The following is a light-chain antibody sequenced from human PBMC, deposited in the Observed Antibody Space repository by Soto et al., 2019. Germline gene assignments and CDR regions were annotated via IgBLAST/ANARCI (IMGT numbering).Light chain of an antibody. CDR3: AAWDDSLIAFGV. CDR1: NSNIGSNS. V-gene: IGLV1-44*01. Sequence: QSVLTQPPSASGAPGQRVTISCSGSNSNIGSNSVNWYQQLPGTAPKLLIYSNNQRPSGVPDRFSGSKSGTSASLAISGLQSEDEADYYCAAWDDSLIAFGVFGGGTKLIVL. CDR2: SNN. J-gene: IGLJ3*02.